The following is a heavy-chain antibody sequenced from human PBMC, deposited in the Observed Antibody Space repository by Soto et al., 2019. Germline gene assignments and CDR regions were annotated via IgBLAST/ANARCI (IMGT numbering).Heavy chain of an antibody. CDR3: ARGSRSSGYYYYGMDV. CDR2: ISSSGSTI. V-gene: IGHV3-11*04. D-gene: IGHD6-13*01. Sequence: GGSLRLSCAASGFTVSSNYMSWVRQAPGKGLEWVSYISSSGSTIYYADSVKGRFTISRDNDKNSLYLQMNSLRAEDTAVYYCARGSRSSGYYYYGMDVWGQGTTVTVSS. CDR1: GFTVSSNY. J-gene: IGHJ6*02.